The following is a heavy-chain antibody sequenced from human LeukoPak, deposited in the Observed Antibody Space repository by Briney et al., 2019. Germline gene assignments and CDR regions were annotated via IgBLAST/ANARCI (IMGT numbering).Heavy chain of an antibody. CDR1: GYTFTGYY. CDR2: INPNSGDT. CDR3: ARGSGSYDFDY. Sequence: ASVKVSCKASGYTFTGYYMHWVRQAPGQGLEWMGWINPNSGDTNYAQKFQGWVTMTRDTSISTAYMELSRLRSDDTAVYYCARGSGSYDFDYWGQGTLVTVSS. D-gene: IGHD3-16*01. J-gene: IGHJ4*02. V-gene: IGHV1-2*04.